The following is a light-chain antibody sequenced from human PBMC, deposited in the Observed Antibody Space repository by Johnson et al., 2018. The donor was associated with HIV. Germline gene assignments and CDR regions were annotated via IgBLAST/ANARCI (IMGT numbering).Light chain of an antibody. CDR1: SSNIGNNY. V-gene: IGLV1-51*01. J-gene: IGLJ1*01. CDR2: DNN. Sequence: QSVLTQPPSVSAAPGQKVTSSCSGSSSNIGNNYVSWYQQLPGTAPKLLIYDNNKRPSGIPDRFSASKSGTSATLGITGLQTGDEADYYCGTWDSSLSALYVFGTGTKVTVL. CDR3: GTWDSSLSALYV.